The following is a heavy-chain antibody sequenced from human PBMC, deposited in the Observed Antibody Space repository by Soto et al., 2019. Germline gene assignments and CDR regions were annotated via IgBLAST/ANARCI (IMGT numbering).Heavy chain of an antibody. V-gene: IGHV4-59*08. J-gene: IGHJ4*02. CDR3: ARHQEQWLVRYYFDY. CDR2: IYYSGST. CDR1: GGSISSYY. D-gene: IGHD6-19*01. Sequence: SETLSLTCTVSGGSISSYYWSWIRQPPGKGLEWIGYIYYSGSTNYNPSLKSRVTISVDTSKNQFSLKLSSVTAADTAVYYCARHQEQWLVRYYFDYWGQGTLVTVSS.